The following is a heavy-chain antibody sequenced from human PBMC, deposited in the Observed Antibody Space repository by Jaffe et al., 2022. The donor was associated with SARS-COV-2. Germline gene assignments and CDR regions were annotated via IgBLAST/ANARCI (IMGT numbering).Heavy chain of an antibody. D-gene: IGHD2-15*01. CDR3: ARMVARDDYYMDV. CDR1: GFSLNTDEMC. CDR2: IDWDDNQ. J-gene: IGHJ6*03. V-gene: IGHV2-70*01. Sequence: QVTLRESGPALVKPTQTLTLTCTFSGFSLNTDEMCVAWIRQPPGKALEWLAVIDWDDNQYYTTSLATRLTISKDTSKNQVVLTMTNMDPVDTATYFCARMVARDDYYMDVWGNGTTVTVSS.